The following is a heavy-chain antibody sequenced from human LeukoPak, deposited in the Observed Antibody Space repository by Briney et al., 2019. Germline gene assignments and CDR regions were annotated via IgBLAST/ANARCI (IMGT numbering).Heavy chain of an antibody. V-gene: IGHV1-46*01. CDR3: ARANPVGGIQDY. J-gene: IGHJ4*02. CDR2: INPSGGST. CDR1: GYTFTGYY. Sequence: EASVKVSCKASGYTFTGYYMHWVRQAPGQGLEWMGIINPSGGSTSYAQKFQGRVTMTRDTSTSTVYMELSSLRSEDTAVYYCARANPVGGIQDYWGQGTLVTVSS. D-gene: IGHD6-13*01.